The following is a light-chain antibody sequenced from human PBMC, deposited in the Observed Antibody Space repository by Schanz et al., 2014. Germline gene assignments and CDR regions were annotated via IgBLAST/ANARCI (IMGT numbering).Light chain of an antibody. Sequence: QSALTQPASVSGSPGQSITISCAGTSSDIGDYDYVSWYQQHPGKAPKLMIYDVTNRPSGVSPRFSGSKSGNTASLTISGLQAEDEADYYCSSYSSSTTRVVFGGGTKLTVL. J-gene: IGLJ2*01. V-gene: IGLV2-14*01. CDR1: SSDIGDYDY. CDR3: SSYSSSTTRVV. CDR2: DVT.